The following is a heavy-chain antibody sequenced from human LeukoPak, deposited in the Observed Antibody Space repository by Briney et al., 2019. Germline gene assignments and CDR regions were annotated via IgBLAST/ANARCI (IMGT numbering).Heavy chain of an antibody. CDR1: EFTFSSYS. CDR2: FTSTASSI. Sequence: GGSLSLSCAASEFTFSSYSMSWVRKAPGKGLEWISYFTSTASSIYYADSVKGRFTISRDNAKNSLYLQMNSLRAEDTAVYYCARDVTYHGGDWFDPWGQGTLVTVSS. J-gene: IGHJ5*02. V-gene: IGHV3-48*04. CDR3: ARDVTYHGGDWFDP. D-gene: IGHD4-23*01.